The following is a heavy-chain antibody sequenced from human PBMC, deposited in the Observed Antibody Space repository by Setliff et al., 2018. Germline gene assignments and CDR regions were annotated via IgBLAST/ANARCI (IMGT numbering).Heavy chain of an antibody. V-gene: IGHV4-34*01. CDR2: INHSGST. Sequence: SETLSLTCAVYGGSFSGYYWSWIRQPPGKGLEWSGEINHSGSTNYTRSLRSRVSISVDTSKNQFSLKLSSVTAADTATYYCARAGPTVTFFRVLVISWWDPWGQGSLVTVSS. J-gene: IGHJ5*02. CDR3: ARAGPTVTFFRVLVISWWDP. D-gene: IGHD3-3*01. CDR1: GGSFSGYY.